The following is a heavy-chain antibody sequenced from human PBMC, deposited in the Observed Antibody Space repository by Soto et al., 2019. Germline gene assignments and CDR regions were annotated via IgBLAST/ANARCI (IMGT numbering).Heavy chain of an antibody. CDR1: GYSFTGYY. CDR3: ARGYYGTGGDPFPYCDY. CDR2: INPDSGAT. D-gene: IGHD2-21*01. Sequence: HEHLVQSGAEVKRPGASLKVSCKASGYSFTGYYIHWVRQAPGQGLEWMGWINPDSGATNYAQNFQGRVTLTSDTAISTASMDLTSLTSDDTAVYYCARGYYGTGGDPFPYCDYWGQGTLVIVSS. J-gene: IGHJ4*02. V-gene: IGHV1-2*02.